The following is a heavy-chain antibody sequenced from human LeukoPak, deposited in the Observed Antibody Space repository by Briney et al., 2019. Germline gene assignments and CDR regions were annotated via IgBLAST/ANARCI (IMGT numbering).Heavy chain of an antibody. Sequence: GGSLRLSCAASGFTFSSYAMHWVRQAPGKGLEWVAVISYDGSNKYYADSVKGRFTISRDNSKNTLYLQMNSLRAEDTAVYYCARDLGREYYYYGMDVWGQGTTVTVSS. V-gene: IGHV3-30-3*01. CDR1: GFTFSSYA. CDR2: ISYDGSNK. J-gene: IGHJ6*02. CDR3: ARDLGREYYYYGMDV. D-gene: IGHD3-16*01.